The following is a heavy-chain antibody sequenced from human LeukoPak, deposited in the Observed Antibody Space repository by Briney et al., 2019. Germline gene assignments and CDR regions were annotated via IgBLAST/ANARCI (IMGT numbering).Heavy chain of an antibody. V-gene: IGHV3-7*01. CDR1: GLTFSNFW. D-gene: IGHD2-15*01. J-gene: IGHJ4*02. CDR2: IKQDGSET. CDR3: VGCSGGTCSDFDY. Sequence: GGSLRLSCVASGLTFSNFWMTWLRQAPGKGLEWVANIKQDGSETYYLDSARGRFTISRDNAKNSMYLQMSSLRAEDTAVYYCVGCSGGTCSDFDYWGRGTLVTVSS.